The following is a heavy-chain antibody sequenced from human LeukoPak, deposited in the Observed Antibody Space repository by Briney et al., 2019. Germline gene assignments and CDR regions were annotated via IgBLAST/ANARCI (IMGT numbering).Heavy chain of an antibody. Sequence: SETLSLTCTVSGGSISSYYWSWIRQPAGEGLEWIGRIYTSGSTNYNPSLKSRVTMSVDTSKNQFSLKLSSVTAADTAVYYCARVNYYDSSGLNYYYYGMDVWGQGTTVTVSS. D-gene: IGHD3-22*01. CDR3: ARVNYYDSSGLNYYYYGMDV. CDR2: IYTSGST. CDR1: GGSISSYY. V-gene: IGHV4-4*07. J-gene: IGHJ6*02.